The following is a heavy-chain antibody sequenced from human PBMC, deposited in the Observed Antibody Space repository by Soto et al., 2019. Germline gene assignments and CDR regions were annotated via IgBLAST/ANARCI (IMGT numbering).Heavy chain of an antibody. V-gene: IGHV5-51*01. Sequence: HVESLKISCKGSGYSFSRYWVARVRQMPVKGMEGMGIIYPGDSDTRYSPSFQGQVTISADKSISTAYLQWSSLKASDSAMYYCAREYYYDSSGCCGDYYYYGMDVWGQGNTVTVS. CDR2: IYPGDSDT. CDR3: AREYYYDSSGCCGDYYYYGMDV. CDR1: GYSFSRYW. D-gene: IGHD3-22*01. J-gene: IGHJ6*02.